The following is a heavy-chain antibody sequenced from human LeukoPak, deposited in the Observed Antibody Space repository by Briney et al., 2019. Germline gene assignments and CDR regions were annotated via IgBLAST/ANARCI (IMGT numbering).Heavy chain of an antibody. CDR3: AKDWAYWDLRLGELSFGVY. V-gene: IGHV3-64*01. D-gene: IGHD3-16*02. J-gene: IGHJ4*02. Sequence: GGSMRLSCAAAGFTFSSYAMHWVRQAPGKVLEYVSAISSNGANTYYANSVKGRFTISRDNSKHTLYLQMNSLRAEDTAVYYCAKDWAYWDLRLGELSFGVYWGQGALVTVSS. CDR2: ISSNGANT. CDR1: GFTFSSYA.